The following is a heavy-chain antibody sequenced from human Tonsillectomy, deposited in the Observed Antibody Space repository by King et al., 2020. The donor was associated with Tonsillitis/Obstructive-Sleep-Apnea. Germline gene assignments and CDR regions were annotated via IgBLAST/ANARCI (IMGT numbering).Heavy chain of an antibody. V-gene: IGHV3-33*01. Sequence: VQLVESGGGVVQPGRSLRLSCAASGFTFSIYGMHWVRQAPGKGLEWVAYTWFDEGKKYYADSLKGRFTISRDNSKDTLYLEMNSVRAEDTAMYHYVRPHGDGSGYDFMFHYWGQGTLVTVSS. CDR1: GFTFSIYG. D-gene: IGHD5-12*01. CDR2: TWFDEGKK. CDR3: VRPHGDGSGYDFMFHY. J-gene: IGHJ4*02.